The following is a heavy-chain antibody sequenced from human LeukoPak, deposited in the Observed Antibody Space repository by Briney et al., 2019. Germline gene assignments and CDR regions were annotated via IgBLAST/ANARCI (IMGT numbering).Heavy chain of an antibody. V-gene: IGHV3-15*01. J-gene: IGHJ6*02. CDR3: TTMGVLYYYYYGMDV. CDR1: GVTFSSYA. CDR2: IKSKTDGGTT. D-gene: IGHD3-16*01. Sequence: GGSLRLSCAASGVTFSSYAMSWVRQAPGKGLEWVGHIKSKTDGGTTDYAAPVKGRFTISRDDSKNTLYLQMNSLKTEDTAVYYCTTMGVLYYYYYGMDVWGQGTTVTVSS.